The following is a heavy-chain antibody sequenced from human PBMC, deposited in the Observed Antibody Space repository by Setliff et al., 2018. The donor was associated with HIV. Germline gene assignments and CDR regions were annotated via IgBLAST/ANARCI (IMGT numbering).Heavy chain of an antibody. J-gene: IGHJ4*02. V-gene: IGHV5-51*01. CDR2: IYPDDSFT. CDR3: ARLGFCSGDSCSAFDF. Sequence: GESLKISCKGSGYSFSNDWIAWVRQMPGKGLEWMGIIYPDDSFTRYSPSFQGQVTISVDTSISTAYLQWSSLKASDTAFYYCARLGFCSGDSCSAFDFWGQGT. D-gene: IGHD2-15*01. CDR1: GYSFSNDW.